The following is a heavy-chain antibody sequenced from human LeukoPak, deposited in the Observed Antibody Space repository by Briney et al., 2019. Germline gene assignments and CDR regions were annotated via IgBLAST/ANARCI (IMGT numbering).Heavy chain of an antibody. D-gene: IGHD3-22*01. CDR1: GYSFTSYY. V-gene: IGHV1-46*01. CDR3: ARDLMRYYDSSGYSGIQH. J-gene: IGHJ1*01. Sequence: ASVKVSCETSGYSFTSYYIHWVRQAPGQGHEWMGVINPSGGSTSYTQKFQGRVTMTRDTSTSTVYMELSSLTSEDTAVYYCARDLMRYYDSSGYSGIQHWDQGTLVTVSS. CDR2: INPSGGST.